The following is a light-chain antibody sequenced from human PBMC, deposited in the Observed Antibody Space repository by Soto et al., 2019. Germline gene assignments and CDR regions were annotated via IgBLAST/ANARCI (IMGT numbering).Light chain of an antibody. J-gene: IGKJ1*01. CDR3: QQYYSTCWT. V-gene: IGKV4-1*01. Sequence: DIVMTQSPDSLAVSLGERATINCKSSQSVLSSSNNRNYLAWFQLKPGQPPKLLIYWASTRESGVPDRFSGSGSGTDFTLTISSLPAEDVAVYYCQQYYSTCWTFGQGTKVEIK. CDR1: QSVLSSSNNRNY. CDR2: WAS.